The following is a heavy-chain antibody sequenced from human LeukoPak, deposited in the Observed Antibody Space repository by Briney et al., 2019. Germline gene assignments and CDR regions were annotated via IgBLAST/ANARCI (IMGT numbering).Heavy chain of an antibody. D-gene: IGHD2-2*01. CDR1: GFTFSNYW. CDR3: VRDYQFIQEV. CDR2: ISTDGKST. J-gene: IGHJ6*02. V-gene: IGHV3-74*01. Sequence: GGSLRLPCVASGFTFSNYWMLWVRQAPGKGLMWVSLISTDGKSTRYAESVKGRFTISRDNAKNALYLQMDILRVEDTALYFCVRDYQFIQEVWGQGTTVTVSS.